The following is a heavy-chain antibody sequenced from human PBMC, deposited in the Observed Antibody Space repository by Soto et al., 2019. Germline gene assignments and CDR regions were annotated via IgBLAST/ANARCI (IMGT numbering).Heavy chain of an antibody. CDR3: AKGLATFYYYGMDV. J-gene: IGHJ6*02. D-gene: IGHD3-9*01. CDR1: GFTFSIYA. V-gene: IGHV3-23*01. Sequence: GGSLRLSCAASGFTFSIYAMSWVRQAPGQGLEWVSAISSSGSDTYYADSVRGRFTISRDISKSTLYLQMNRLRAEDTALYYCAKGLATFYYYGMDVWGQGTTVTVSS. CDR2: ISSSGSDT.